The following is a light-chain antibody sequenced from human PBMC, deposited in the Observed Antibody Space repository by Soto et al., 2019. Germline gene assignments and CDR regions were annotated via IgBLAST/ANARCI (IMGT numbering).Light chain of an antibody. V-gene: IGKV3-15*01. CDR2: GAS. CDR3: QQYNNWPWT. Sequence: EIVMTQSPVTLSMSPGERATLSCRASQSVSSSLVWYQQKPGQAPRLLIYGASTRATGIPVRFSGSGSVTEFTLTISSLQSEDSAVYYCQQYNNWPWTFGQGTKVDIK. J-gene: IGKJ1*01. CDR1: QSVSSS.